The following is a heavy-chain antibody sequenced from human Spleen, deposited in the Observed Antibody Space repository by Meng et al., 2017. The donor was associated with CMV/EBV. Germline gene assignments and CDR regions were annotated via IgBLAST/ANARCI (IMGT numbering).Heavy chain of an antibody. Sequence: GESLKISCAASGFTFDDYGMSWVRQAPGKGLEWVSGINWNGGSTGYADSVKGRFTISRDNAKNSLYLQMNSLRAEDTALYYCAKVQYYDFWSGYSDWGQGTLVTVSS. CDR1: GFTFDDYG. V-gene: IGHV3-20*04. J-gene: IGHJ4*02. CDR2: INWNGGST. CDR3: AKVQYYDFWSGYSD. D-gene: IGHD3-3*01.